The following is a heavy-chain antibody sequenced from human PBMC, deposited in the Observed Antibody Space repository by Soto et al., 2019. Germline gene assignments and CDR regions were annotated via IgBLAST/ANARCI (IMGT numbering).Heavy chain of an antibody. D-gene: IGHD3-10*01. J-gene: IGHJ4*02. V-gene: IGHV4-39*01. Sequence: QLQLQESGPGLVKPSETLSLTCTVSGGSISSSSYYWGWIRQPPGKGLEWIGSIYYSGSTYYNPSLKSRVTISVDTSKNQFSLKLSSVTAADTAVYYCARHYYGSGRSPDDYWGQGTLVTVSS. CDR2: IYYSGST. CDR1: GGSISSSSYY. CDR3: ARHYYGSGRSPDDY.